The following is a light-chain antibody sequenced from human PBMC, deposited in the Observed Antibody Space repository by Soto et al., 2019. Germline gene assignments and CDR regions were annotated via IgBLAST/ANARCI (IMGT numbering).Light chain of an antibody. Sequence: EIVMTQSPATLSVSPGEGATLSCRASQSVSSNLAWYQQKPGQAPRLLIYGASTRATGIAARFNGGGSGTEFTLTISSLQSEDFAVYYCQQYNDWPRTFGQGTKVDIK. CDR3: QQYNDWPRT. CDR1: QSVSSN. J-gene: IGKJ1*01. V-gene: IGKV3-15*01. CDR2: GAS.